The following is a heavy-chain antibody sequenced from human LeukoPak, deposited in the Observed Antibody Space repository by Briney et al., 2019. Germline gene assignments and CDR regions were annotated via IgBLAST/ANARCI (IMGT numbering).Heavy chain of an antibody. J-gene: IGHJ4*02. CDR2: IYYSGST. CDR1: GGSISSGDYY. V-gene: IGHV4-30-4*01. CDR3: ARVPVVTAIRESYYFDY. Sequence: SQTLSLTRTVSGGSISSGDYYWSWIRQPPGKGLEWSGYIYYSGSTYYNPSRKSRVTISVDTSKNQFSLKLSSVTAADTAVYYCARVPVVTAIRESYYFDYWGQGTLVTVSS. D-gene: IGHD2-21*02.